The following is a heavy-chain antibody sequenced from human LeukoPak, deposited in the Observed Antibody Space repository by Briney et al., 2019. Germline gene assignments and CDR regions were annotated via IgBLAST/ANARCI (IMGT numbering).Heavy chain of an antibody. CDR3: ARDNRVIGRTLGYYFDY. CDR2: ISSNGGST. CDR1: GFTFSSYA. V-gene: IGHV3-64*01. D-gene: IGHD3-10*01. J-gene: IGHJ4*02. Sequence: GGSLRLSCAASGFTFSSYAMHWARQAPGKGLEYVSAISSNGGSTYYANSVKGRFTISRDNSKNTLYLQMGSLRAEDMAVYYCARDNRVIGRTLGYYFDYWGQGTLVTVSS.